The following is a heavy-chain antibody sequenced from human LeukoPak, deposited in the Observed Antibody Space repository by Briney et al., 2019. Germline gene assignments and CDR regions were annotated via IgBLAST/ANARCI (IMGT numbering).Heavy chain of an antibody. V-gene: IGHV3-53*05. CDR1: GFTVSSNY. D-gene: IGHD3-22*01. Sequence: GVLRLSCAASGFTVSSNYMSWVRQAPGKGLEWVSVIYSGGSTYYADSVKGRFTISRDNSKNTLYLQVSSLRIEDTAVYYCARESGSSGYAGYFDHWGQGTLVTVSS. CDR2: IYSGGST. J-gene: IGHJ4*02. CDR3: ARESGSSGYAGYFDH.